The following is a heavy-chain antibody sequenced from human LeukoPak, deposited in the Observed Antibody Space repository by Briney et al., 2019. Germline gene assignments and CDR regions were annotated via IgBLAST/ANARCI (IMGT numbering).Heavy chain of an antibody. D-gene: IGHD3-3*01. CDR2: ISHDGAVE. J-gene: IGHJ6*03. V-gene: IGHV3-30*02. Sequence: GGSLRLSCAASGFTFSSYGMHWVRQAPGKGLECVAFISHDGAVEKFADSVKGRFTISRDNSKNILNLRLDSLRPEDTAVYYCAKVGFLESPEYHYYMDVWGKGTTVTVSS. CDR3: AKVGFLESPEYHYYMDV. CDR1: GFTFSSYG.